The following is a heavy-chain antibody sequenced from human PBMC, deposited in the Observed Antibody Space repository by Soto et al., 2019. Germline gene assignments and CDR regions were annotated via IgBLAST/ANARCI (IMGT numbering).Heavy chain of an antibody. J-gene: IGHJ4*02. CDR1: GFTFSSYW. D-gene: IGHD6-13*01. V-gene: IGHV3-74*01. Sequence: PGESLKISCAASGFTFSSYWMHWVRPAPGKGLVWVSRINSDGSSTSYAASVKGRFTISRDNAKNTLYLQMNSLRAEDTAVYYCARRGQKAASGQIDYWGQGTLVTVSS. CDR3: ARRGQKAASGQIDY. CDR2: INSDGSST.